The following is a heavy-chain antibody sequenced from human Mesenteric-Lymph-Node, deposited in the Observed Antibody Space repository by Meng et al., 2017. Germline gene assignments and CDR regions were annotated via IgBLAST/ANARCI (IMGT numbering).Heavy chain of an antibody. J-gene: IGHJ4*02. D-gene: IGHD3-10*01. CDR3: ARRRGGSGRDC. CDR2: IYHSGST. Sequence: LREPGHAFVKRSETLSLTCTVSGGSISSNGYYWDWVRQPPGKGLEWIGAIYHSGSTSYNPSLQSRVTMFVDTSKNQFSLMLLSVTATDTAVYYCARRRGGSGRDCWGQGTLVTVSS. V-gene: IGHV4-39*01. CDR1: GGSISSNGYY.